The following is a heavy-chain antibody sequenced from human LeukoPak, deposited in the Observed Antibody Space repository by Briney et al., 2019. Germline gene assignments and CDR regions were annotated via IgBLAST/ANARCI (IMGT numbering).Heavy chain of an antibody. CDR3: AKDNGSGSYYIFDY. J-gene: IGHJ4*02. CDR2: ISWNSGSI. Sequence: PGGSLRLSCAASGFTFDDYAMHWVRQAPGKGLEWVSGISWNSGSIGYADSVKGRFTISRDNAKSSLYLQMNSLRAEDTALYYCAKDNGSGSYYIFDYWGQGTLVTVSS. D-gene: IGHD3-10*01. CDR1: GFTFDDYA. V-gene: IGHV3-9*01.